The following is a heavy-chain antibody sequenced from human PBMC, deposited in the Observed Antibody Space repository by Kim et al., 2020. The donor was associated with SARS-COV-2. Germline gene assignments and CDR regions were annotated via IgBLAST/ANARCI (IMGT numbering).Heavy chain of an antibody. CDR3: ARKLTAVAATGYNWFDP. V-gene: IGHV4-34*01. Sequence: LKSRVTISVDTSKNQFSLKLSSVTAAETAVYYCARKLTAVAATGYNWFDPWGQGTLVTVSS. J-gene: IGHJ5*02. D-gene: IGHD6-19*01.